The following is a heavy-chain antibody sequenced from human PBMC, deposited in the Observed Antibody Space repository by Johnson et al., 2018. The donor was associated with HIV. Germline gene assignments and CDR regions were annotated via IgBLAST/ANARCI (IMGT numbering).Heavy chain of an antibody. CDR3: ARSYSSSSHDAFDI. D-gene: IGHD6-6*01. J-gene: IGHJ3*02. CDR1: GFTFSSYD. V-gene: IGHV3-13*01. Sequence: EVQLVESGGGLKQPGGSLRLSCAASGFTFSSYDMHWVRQATGKGLEWVSTIGTAGDTYYPGSVKGRFTVSREDAKNSLYLQMNSLRAEDTAVYYCARSYSSSSHDAFDIWGQGTMVTVSS. CDR2: IGTAGDT.